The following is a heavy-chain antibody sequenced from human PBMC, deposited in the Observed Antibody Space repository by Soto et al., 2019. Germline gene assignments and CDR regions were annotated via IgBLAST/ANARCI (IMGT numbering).Heavy chain of an antibody. J-gene: IGHJ4*02. CDR3: ASFPSSSSDY. D-gene: IGHD6-6*01. V-gene: IGHV4-34*01. CDR2: TNHSGST. CDR1: GGSFSGYY. Sequence: SETLSLTCAVYGGSFSGYYWSWIRQPPGKGLEWIGETNHSGSTNYNPSLKSRVTISVDTSKNQFSLKLSSVTAADTAVYYCASFPSSSSDYWGQGTLVTVSS.